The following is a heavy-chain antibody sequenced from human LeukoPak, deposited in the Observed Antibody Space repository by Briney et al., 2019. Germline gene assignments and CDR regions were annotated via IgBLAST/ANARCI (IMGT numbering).Heavy chain of an antibody. CDR1: GGSFSGYY. J-gene: IGHJ4*02. CDR3: ARAVDHFHYFDY. Sequence: PSETLSLTCAVYGGSFSGYYWSWIRQPPGKGLEWIGEINHSGSTNYNPSLKSRVTISVDTSKNQFSLKLSSVTAADTAVYYCARAVDHFHYFDYWGQGTLVTVSS. V-gene: IGHV4-34*01. D-gene: IGHD1-14*01. CDR2: INHSGST.